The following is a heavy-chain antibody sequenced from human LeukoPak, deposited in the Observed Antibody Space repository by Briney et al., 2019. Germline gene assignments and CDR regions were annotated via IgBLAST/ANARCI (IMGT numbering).Heavy chain of an antibody. CDR3: ARESASRGFFDP. Sequence: GGSLRLSCAASGFTVSSNYMSWVRQAPGKGLEWVSTIYSGGSTYYADSVKGRFTISRDNSKNTLYLQMNSLRAEDTAVYYCARESASRGFFDPWGQGTLVTVSS. J-gene: IGHJ5*02. V-gene: IGHV3-53*01. CDR2: IYSGGST. D-gene: IGHD2-2*01. CDR1: GFTVSSNY.